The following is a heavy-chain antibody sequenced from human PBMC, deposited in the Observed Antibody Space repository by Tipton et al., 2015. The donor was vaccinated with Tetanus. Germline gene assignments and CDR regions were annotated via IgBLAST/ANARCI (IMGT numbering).Heavy chain of an antibody. CDR2: ISYSGST. V-gene: IGHV4-39*01. D-gene: IGHD3-3*01. CDR1: GATVSRSNYH. Sequence: TLSLTCTVSGATVSRSNYHWGWICQPPGKGLEWIGSISYSGSTYYNPSLKSRVAISVDTSKNQFSLKLSSVTATDTAIYYCARHVHGSGALLAGERYYYYGMDVWGQGTPVTVSS. CDR3: ARHVHGSGALLAGERYYYYGMDV. J-gene: IGHJ6*02.